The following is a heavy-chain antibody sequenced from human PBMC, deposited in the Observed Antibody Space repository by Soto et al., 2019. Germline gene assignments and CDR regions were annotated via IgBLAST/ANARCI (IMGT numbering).Heavy chain of an antibody. Sequence: SETLSLTCTVSGGSISSSSYYWGWIRQPPGKGLEWIGSIYYSGSTYYNPSLKSRVTISVDTSKNQFSLKLSSVTAADTAVYYCARNNPTHYSSGPFDYGGQGTLVTVSS. D-gene: IGHD6-19*01. CDR2: IYYSGST. V-gene: IGHV4-39*01. CDR3: ARNNPTHYSSGPFDY. J-gene: IGHJ4*02. CDR1: GGSISSSSYY.